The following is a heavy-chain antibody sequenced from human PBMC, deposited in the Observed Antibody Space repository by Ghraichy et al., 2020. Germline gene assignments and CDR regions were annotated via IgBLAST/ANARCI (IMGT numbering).Heavy chain of an antibody. CDR1: GFTFSSYS. Sequence: GSLRLSCAASGFTFSSYSMNWVRQAPGKGLEWVSYISSSSSTIYYADSVKGRFTISRDNAKNSLYLQMNSLRDEDTAVYYCAGITILSYGMDVWGQGTTVTVSS. J-gene: IGHJ6*02. V-gene: IGHV3-48*02. CDR3: AGITILSYGMDV. CDR2: ISSSSSTI. D-gene: IGHD3-9*01.